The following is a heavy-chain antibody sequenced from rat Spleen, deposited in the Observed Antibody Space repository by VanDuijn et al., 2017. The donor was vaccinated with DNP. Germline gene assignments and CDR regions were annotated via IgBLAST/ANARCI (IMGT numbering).Heavy chain of an antibody. D-gene: IGHD1-10*01. V-gene: IGHV2S8*01. CDR3: TRGFNNYGFFDY. Sequence: QVQLKESGPGLVQPSETLSLTCTVSGFSLTSNGVGWVRQPPGKGLEWIAVISSGGGTYHNSALKSRLTISRDTSKSQVFLKMSNLQTEDTAIYFCTRGFNNYGFFDYWGHGVMVTVSS. CDR1: GFSLTSNG. CDR2: ISSGGGT. J-gene: IGHJ2*01.